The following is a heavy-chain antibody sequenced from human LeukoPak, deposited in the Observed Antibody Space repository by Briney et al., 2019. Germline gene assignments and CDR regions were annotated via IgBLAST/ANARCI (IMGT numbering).Heavy chain of an antibody. CDR1: GYSFTSYW. V-gene: IGHV5-51*01. Sequence: GESLKISCKGSGYSFTSYWIGWVRQMPGKGLEWMGIIYPGDSDTRYSPSFQGQVTISADKSISTAYLQWSSLKASDTAMYYCARLEYSSSVIGYFDYWGQGTLVTVSS. D-gene: IGHD6-6*01. CDR3: ARLEYSSSVIGYFDY. J-gene: IGHJ4*02. CDR2: IYPGDSDT.